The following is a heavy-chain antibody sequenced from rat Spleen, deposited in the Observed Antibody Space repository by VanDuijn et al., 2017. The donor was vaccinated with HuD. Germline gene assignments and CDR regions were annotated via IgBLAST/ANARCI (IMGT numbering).Heavy chain of an antibody. CDR3: ARHGIYRKYGWFAY. CDR2: ISSGGGDT. CDR1: GFTFSGFP. Sequence: EVQLVESGGGLVQPGRSLKLSCAASGFTFSGFPMAWVRQAPKKGLEWVASISSGGGDTYYPDSVKDRFTISRDNAKSTLYLQLDSLRSEDTATNYCARHGIYRKYGWFAYWGKGTLVTVSS. J-gene: IGHJ3*01. V-gene: IGHV5-25*01. D-gene: IGHD1-12*02.